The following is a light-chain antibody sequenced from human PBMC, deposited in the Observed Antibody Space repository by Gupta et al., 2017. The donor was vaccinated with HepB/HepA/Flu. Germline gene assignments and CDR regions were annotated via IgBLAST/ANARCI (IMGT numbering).Light chain of an antibody. CDR2: KDS. CDR3: QSADSSGTSRGVV. Sequence: SYELTQPPSVSVSPGQTARITCSGDALPKQYAYWYQQKPGQAPVLVIYKDSERPSGIPERFSGSSSGTTVTLTISGVQAEDEADYYCQSADSSGTSRGVVFGGGTKLTVL. J-gene: IGLJ2*01. V-gene: IGLV3-25*03. CDR1: ALPKQY.